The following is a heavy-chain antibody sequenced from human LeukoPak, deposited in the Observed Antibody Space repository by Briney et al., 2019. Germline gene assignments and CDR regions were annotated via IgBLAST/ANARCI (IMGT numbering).Heavy chain of an antibody. Sequence: ASVKVSCKASGYTFTSYDTNWVRQATGQRLPWMGWMNPNRGNTGYAQKFQGRVTMTRNTSISTDYMELSSLRSEDTAVYYCARGRNWNYVGNYYYYYMDVWGKGTTVTVSS. J-gene: IGHJ6*03. CDR1: GYTFTSYD. CDR3: ARGRNWNYVGNYYYYYMDV. CDR2: MNPNRGNT. V-gene: IGHV1-8*01. D-gene: IGHD1-7*01.